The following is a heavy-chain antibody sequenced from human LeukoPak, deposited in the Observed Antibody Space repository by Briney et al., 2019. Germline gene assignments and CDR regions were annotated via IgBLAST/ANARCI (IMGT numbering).Heavy chain of an antibody. CDR2: IHHDGSNK. Sequence: GGSLRLSCAASGFTFSSYGMHWVRQAPGKGLDWVAFIHHDGSNKYYADSVRGRFTISRDNSKNTLYLQMNSLRAEDTAVYYCAVDSSGWYSGFDYWGQGTLVTVSS. CDR3: AVDSSGWYSGFDY. V-gene: IGHV3-30*02. D-gene: IGHD6-19*01. CDR1: GFTFSSYG. J-gene: IGHJ4*02.